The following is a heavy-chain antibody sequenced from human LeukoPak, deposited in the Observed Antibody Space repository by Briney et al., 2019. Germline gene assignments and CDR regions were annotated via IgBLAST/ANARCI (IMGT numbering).Heavy chain of an antibody. D-gene: IGHD5-24*01. CDR1: GFPFSSYW. Sequence: GGSLRLTCVASGFPFSSYWMTWVRQAPGQGLEWVANIKQDGSKKSYVDSLKGRFTISRDNAKNSLYLQMNSLRAEDTAIYYCTRVGYIDEGIDYWGQGTLVTVSS. CDR2: IKQDGSKK. CDR3: TRVGYIDEGIDY. V-gene: IGHV3-7*04. J-gene: IGHJ4*02.